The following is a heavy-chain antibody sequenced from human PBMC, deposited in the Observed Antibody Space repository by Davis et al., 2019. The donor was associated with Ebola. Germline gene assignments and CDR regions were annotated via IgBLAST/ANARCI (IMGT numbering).Heavy chain of an antibody. Sequence: GGSLRLSCAASGFTFSSYWMSWVRQAPGKGLEWVAVIWYDGSNKYYADSVKGRFTISRDNSKNTLYLQMNSLRAEDTAVYYCARERLEEYQVDYWGQGTLVTVSS. CDR3: ARERLEEYQVDY. J-gene: IGHJ4*02. CDR1: GFTFSSYW. CDR2: IWYDGSNK. D-gene: IGHD2/OR15-2a*01. V-gene: IGHV3-33*08.